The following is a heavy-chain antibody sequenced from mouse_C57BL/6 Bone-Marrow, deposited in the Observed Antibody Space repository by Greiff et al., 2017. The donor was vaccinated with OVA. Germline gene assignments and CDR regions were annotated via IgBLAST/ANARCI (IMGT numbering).Heavy chain of an antibody. D-gene: IGHD2-2*01. Sequence: VKLMESGAELARPGASVKLSCKASGYTFTSYGISWVKQRPGQGLEWIGEIYPRSGNTYYNEKFTGKATLTADKSSSTAYMELRSLTSEDSAVDFCARSGGLRRGDYFDYWGQGTTLTVSS. CDR2: IYPRSGNT. CDR1: GYTFTSYG. V-gene: IGHV1-81*01. CDR3: ARSGGLRRGDYFDY. J-gene: IGHJ2*01.